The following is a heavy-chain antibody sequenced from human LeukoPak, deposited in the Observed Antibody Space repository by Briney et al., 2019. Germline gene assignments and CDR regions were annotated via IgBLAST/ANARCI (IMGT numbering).Heavy chain of an antibody. D-gene: IGHD3-22*01. J-gene: IGHJ3*02. Sequence: SETLSLTCTVSGVSISSSKYYWNWIRQPPGKGLEWIGDINHSGSTHYNPSLTSRVTISVDPSKNQFSLKLSSVTAADTAVYYCARGAYYYDSSGYFTFHIWGQGTMVTVSS. CDR2: INHSGST. CDR3: ARGAYYYDSSGYFTFHI. V-gene: IGHV4-39*07. CDR1: GVSISSSKYY.